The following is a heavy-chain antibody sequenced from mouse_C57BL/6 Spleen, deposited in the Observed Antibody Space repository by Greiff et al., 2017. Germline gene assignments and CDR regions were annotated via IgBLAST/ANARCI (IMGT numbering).Heavy chain of an antibody. V-gene: IGHV6-3*01. D-gene: IGHD2-3*01. Sequence: EVKVEESGGGLVQPGGSMKLSCVASGFTFSNYWMNWVRQSPEKGLEWVAQIRLKSDNYATHYAESVKGRFTISRDDSKSSVYLQMNNLRAEDTGIYYCTDDDGYYYAMDYWGQGTSVTVSS. CDR3: TDDDGYYYAMDY. J-gene: IGHJ4*01. CDR1: GFTFSNYW. CDR2: IRLKSDNYAT.